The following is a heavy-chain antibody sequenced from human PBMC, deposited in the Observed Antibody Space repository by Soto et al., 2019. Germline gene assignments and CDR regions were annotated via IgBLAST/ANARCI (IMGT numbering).Heavy chain of an antibody. CDR3: AMTASVISMVRGVTTNNYYYYGMDV. Sequence: QVRLVQSGAEVKKPGSSVEVSCKASGGTFSTYAISWVRQAPGQGLEWMGGIILISGTVKYAQKFQGRVTITAAYMELSSLTSEDTAVYYCAMTASVISMVRGVTTNNYYYYGMDVWGQGTTVTVSS. CDR1: GGTFSTYA. CDR2: IILISGTV. D-gene: IGHD3-10*01. V-gene: IGHV1-69*01. J-gene: IGHJ6*02.